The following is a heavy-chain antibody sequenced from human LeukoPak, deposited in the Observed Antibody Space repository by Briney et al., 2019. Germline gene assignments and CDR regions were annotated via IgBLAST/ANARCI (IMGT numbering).Heavy chain of an antibody. V-gene: IGHV4-4*07. CDR1: GGSISSYY. D-gene: IGHD3-22*01. J-gene: IGHJ4*02. CDR2: IYTSGST. Sequence: SETLSLTCTVSGGSISSYYWSWIRQPAGKGLEWIGRIYTSGSTNYNPSLKSRVTMSVDTSKNQFSQKLSSVTAADTAVYYCASDQYYYDSSGYYPPPLGYWGQGTLVTVSS. CDR3: ASDQYYYDSSGYYPPPLGY.